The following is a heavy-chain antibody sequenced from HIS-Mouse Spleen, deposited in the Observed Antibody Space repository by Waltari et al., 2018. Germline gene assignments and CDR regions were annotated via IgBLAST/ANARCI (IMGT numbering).Heavy chain of an antibody. J-gene: IGHJ3*02. CDR1: GYTFTGDY. CDR3: ARDPNWGDAFDI. Sequence: QVQLVQSGAEVKKPGASVKVSCKGSGYTFTGDYMHVVRQAPGQGLEWMGWINPNSGGTNYAQKFQGRVTMTRDTSISTAYMELSRLRSDDTAVYYCARDPNWGDAFDIWGQGTMVTVSS. V-gene: IGHV1-2*02. CDR2: INPNSGGT. D-gene: IGHD7-27*01.